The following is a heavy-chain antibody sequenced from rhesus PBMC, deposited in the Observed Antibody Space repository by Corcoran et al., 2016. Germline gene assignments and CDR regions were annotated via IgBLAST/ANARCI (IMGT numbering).Heavy chain of an antibody. V-gene: IGHV4-76*01. J-gene: IGHJ4*01. D-gene: IGHD4-29*01. CDR1: GGSVNADCD. CDR3: AGGHDFGTNLNF. Sequence: QVQLHEWGPGLVKPSETLSLTCAVSGGSVNADCDWTWIRQSPAKGLEWLGYIFCVSGTTIYNPSLRNRIMISKDTSKNQFSLSLSSVTAADTAIYYCAGGHDFGTNLNFWGQGVLVTVSS. CDR2: IFCVSGTT.